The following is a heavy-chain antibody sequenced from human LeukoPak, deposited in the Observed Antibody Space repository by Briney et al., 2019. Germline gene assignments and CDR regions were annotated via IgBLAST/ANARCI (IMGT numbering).Heavy chain of an antibody. CDR2: IYTSGST. Sequence: SETLSLTCTVSGGSISSYYWSWIRQPAGKGLEWIGRIYTSGSTNYNPSLKSRVTISVDTSKNQFSLKLSSVTAADTAVYYCAINYYDSSGYYGVGAFDIWGQGTMVTVSS. D-gene: IGHD3-22*01. CDR1: GGSISSYY. V-gene: IGHV4-4*07. J-gene: IGHJ3*02. CDR3: AINYYDSSGYYGVGAFDI.